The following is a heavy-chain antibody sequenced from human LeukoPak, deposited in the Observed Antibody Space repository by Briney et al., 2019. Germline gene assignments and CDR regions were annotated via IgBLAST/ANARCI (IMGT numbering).Heavy chain of an antibody. CDR3: ARGVQMATIYYFDY. Sequence: ASVKVSCKASGGTFSSYAISWVRQAPGQGLEWMGGIIPIFGTANYAQKFQGRVTITADKSTSTAYMELSSLRSEDTAVYYCARGVQMATIYYFDYWGQGTLVTVSS. V-gene: IGHV1-69*06. J-gene: IGHJ4*02. CDR2: IIPIFGTA. CDR1: GGTFSSYA. D-gene: IGHD5-24*01.